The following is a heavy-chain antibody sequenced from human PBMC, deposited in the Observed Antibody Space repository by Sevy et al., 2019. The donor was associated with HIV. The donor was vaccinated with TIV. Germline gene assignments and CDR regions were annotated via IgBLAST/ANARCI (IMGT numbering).Heavy chain of an antibody. V-gene: IGHV4-39*01. CDR1: GGSISSSSYY. J-gene: IGHJ4*02. CDR2: IYYSGST. CDR3: ARQAPLLSDY. Sequence: SETLSLTCTVSGGSISSSSYYWGWIRQPPGKGLGWIGSIYYSGSTYYNPSLKSRVTISVDTSKNQFSLKLSSVTAADTAVYYCARQAPLLSDYWGQGTLVTVSS.